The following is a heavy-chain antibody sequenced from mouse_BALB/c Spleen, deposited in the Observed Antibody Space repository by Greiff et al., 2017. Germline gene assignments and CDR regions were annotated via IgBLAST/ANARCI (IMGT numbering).Heavy chain of an antibody. CDR1: GFTFSSYG. CDR3: AREGGYVAWFAY. D-gene: IGHD2-2*01. CDR2: INSNGGST. Sequence: EVQLQESGGGLVQPGGSLKLSCAASGFTFSSYGMSWVRQTPDKRLELVATINSNGGSTYYPDSVKGRFTISRDNAKNTLYLQMSSLKSEDTAMYYCAREGGYVAWFAYWGQRTLVTVSA. J-gene: IGHJ3*01. V-gene: IGHV5-6-3*01.